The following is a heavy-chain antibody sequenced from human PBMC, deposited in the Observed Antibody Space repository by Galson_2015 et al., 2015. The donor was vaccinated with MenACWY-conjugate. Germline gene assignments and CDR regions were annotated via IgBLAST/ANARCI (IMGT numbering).Heavy chain of an antibody. CDR3: ARSRQHIVGANYYFDY. CDR1: GGTFSSYA. Sequence: SVKVSCKASGGTFSSYAISWVRQAPGQGLEWMGRIIPILGIANYAQKFQGRVTITADKSTSTAYMELSSLRSEDTAVYYCARSRQHIVGANYYFDYWGQGTLVTVSS. CDR2: IIPILGIA. D-gene: IGHD1-26*01. V-gene: IGHV1-69*04. J-gene: IGHJ4*02.